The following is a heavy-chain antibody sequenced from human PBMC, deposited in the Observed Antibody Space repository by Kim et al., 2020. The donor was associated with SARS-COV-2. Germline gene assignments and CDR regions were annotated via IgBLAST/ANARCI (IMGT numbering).Heavy chain of an antibody. CDR2: IKSKTDGGTT. CDR3: TTDPYTSMVRGVTSKPTFDY. V-gene: IGHV3-15*01. J-gene: IGHJ4*02. Sequence: GGSLRLSCAASGFTFSNAWMSWVRQAPGKGLEWVGRIKSKTDGGTTDYAAPVKGRFTISRDDSKNTLYLQMNSLKTEDTAVYYCTTDPYTSMVRGVTSKPTFDYWGQGTLVTVSS. D-gene: IGHD3-10*01. CDR1: GFTFSNAW.